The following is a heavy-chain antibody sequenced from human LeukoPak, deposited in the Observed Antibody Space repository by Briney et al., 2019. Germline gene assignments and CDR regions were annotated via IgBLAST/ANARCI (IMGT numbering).Heavy chain of an antibody. CDR1: GYSISSGYY. J-gene: IGHJ4*02. Sequence: SETLSLTCAVSGYSISSGYYWGWIRQPPGKGLEWIGSIYHSGSTYYNPFLKSRVTISVDTSKNQFSLKLSSVTAADTAVYYCARDRSWSSGLYFDYWGQGTLVTVSS. CDR3: ARDRSWSSGLYFDY. V-gene: IGHV4-38-2*02. CDR2: IYHSGST. D-gene: IGHD6-19*01.